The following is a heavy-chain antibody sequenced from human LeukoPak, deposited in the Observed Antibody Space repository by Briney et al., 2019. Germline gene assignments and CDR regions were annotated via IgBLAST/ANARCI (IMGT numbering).Heavy chain of an antibody. D-gene: IGHD1-26*01. CDR1: GGSISSYY. Sequence: SETLSLTCTVSGGSISSYYWSWIRQPAGKGLEWIGRIYASGSTIYNPSLKSRVTMSVDTSKSQFSLKLISVTAADTAVYYCARDPRGIVGANHNWFDPWGQGTLVTVSS. J-gene: IGHJ5*02. CDR2: IYASGST. V-gene: IGHV4-4*07. CDR3: ARDPRGIVGANHNWFDP.